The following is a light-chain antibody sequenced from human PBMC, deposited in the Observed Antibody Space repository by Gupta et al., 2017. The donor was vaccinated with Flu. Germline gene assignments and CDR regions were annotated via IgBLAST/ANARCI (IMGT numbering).Light chain of an antibody. CDR1: SSDVGGYKY. Sequence: QSALTQPASVSGSPGQSITISCTGTSSDVGGYKYVSWYQQHPGKAPKRIIYEVSNRPSGVSNRCSGSKSGKTVYLTISGLEAEDEAYYYCSSSKSSSTLVFGTGTKVTVL. CDR2: EVS. CDR3: SSSKSSSTLV. J-gene: IGLJ1*01. V-gene: IGLV2-14*01.